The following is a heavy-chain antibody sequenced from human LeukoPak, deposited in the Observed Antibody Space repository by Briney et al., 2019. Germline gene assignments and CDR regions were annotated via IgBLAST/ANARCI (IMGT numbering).Heavy chain of an antibody. J-gene: IGHJ4*02. CDR2: NSSSSSYI. Sequence: TGGSLRLSCAASGFTFSSYSMNWVRQAPGRGLEWVSSNSSSSSYIYYADSVKGRFTISRDNAKNSLYLQMNSLRAEDTAVYYCARRGSIVVVPAAMIDFDYWGQGTLVTVSS. D-gene: IGHD2-2*01. V-gene: IGHV3-21*01. CDR1: GFTFSSYS. CDR3: ARRGSIVVVPAAMIDFDY.